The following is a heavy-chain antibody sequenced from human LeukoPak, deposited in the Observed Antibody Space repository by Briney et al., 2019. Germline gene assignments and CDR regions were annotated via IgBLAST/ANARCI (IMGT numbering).Heavy chain of an antibody. CDR3: ASSGSEYKEYYYDSSAPYYFDY. J-gene: IGHJ4*02. CDR2: IIPIFGTA. Sequence: GASVTVSCKASGGTFSSYAISWVRQAPGQGLEWMGGIIPIFGTANYAQKFQGRVTITADESTSTAYIELSSLRSEDTAVYYCASSGSEYKEYYYDSSAPYYFDYWGQGTLVTVSS. V-gene: IGHV1-69*01. D-gene: IGHD3-22*01. CDR1: GGTFSSYA.